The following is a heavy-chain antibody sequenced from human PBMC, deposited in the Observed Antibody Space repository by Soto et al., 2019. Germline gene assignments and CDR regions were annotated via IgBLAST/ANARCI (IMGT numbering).Heavy chain of an antibody. V-gene: IGHV4-34*01. CDR3: ARDMVRGVPNSWFDP. CDR1: GGSFSGYY. J-gene: IGHJ5*02. D-gene: IGHD3-10*01. CDR2: INHSGST. Sequence: QVQLQQWGAGLLKPSETLSLTCAVYGGSFSGYYWSWIRQPPGKGLEWIGEINHSGSTNYNPSLKSRVTISVDTSKNQFSLKLSSVIAADTAVYYCARDMVRGVPNSWFDPWGQGTLVTVSS.